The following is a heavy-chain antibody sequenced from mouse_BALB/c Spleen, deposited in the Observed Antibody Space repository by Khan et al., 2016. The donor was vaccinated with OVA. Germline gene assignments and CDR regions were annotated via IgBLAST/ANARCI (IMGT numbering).Heavy chain of an antibody. CDR1: GYTFTSYW. D-gene: IGHD2-4*01. V-gene: IGHV1-87*01. Sequence: QVQLKESGAELARPGASVKLSCKASGYTFTSYWMQWVKQRPGQGLKWIGAIYPGDGNTRYTQKFKGKATLTAEKSSSTAYMELSSLASEDSAVYYCARGGITTGYFDFWGQGTTLTVSS. CDR3: ARGGITTGYFDF. J-gene: IGHJ2*01. CDR2: IYPGDGNT.